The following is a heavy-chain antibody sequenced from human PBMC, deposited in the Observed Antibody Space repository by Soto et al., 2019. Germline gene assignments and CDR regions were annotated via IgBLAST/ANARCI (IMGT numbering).Heavy chain of an antibody. V-gene: IGHV1-2*04. CDR3: AREARTTYYDSSRTFDY. CDR2: INPNSGGT. J-gene: IGHJ4*02. D-gene: IGHD3-22*01. CDR1: GYTFTGYY. Sequence: ASVKVSCKASGYTFTGYYMHWVRQAPGQGLEWMGWINPNSGGTNYAQKFQGWVTMTRDTSISTAYMELSRLRSDDTAVYYCAREARTTYYDSSRTFDYWGQGTLVTVSS.